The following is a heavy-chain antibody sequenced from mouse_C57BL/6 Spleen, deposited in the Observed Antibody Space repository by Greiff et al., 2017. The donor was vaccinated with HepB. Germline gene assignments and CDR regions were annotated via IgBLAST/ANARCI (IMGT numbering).Heavy chain of an antibody. CDR1: GYAFSSYW. D-gene: IGHD2-5*01. CDR2: IYPGDGDT. V-gene: IGHV1-80*01. CDR3: ARKDSNYLYYKDY. J-gene: IGHJ2*01. Sequence: QVQLQQSGAELVKPGASVKISCKASGYAFSSYWMNWVKQRPGKGLEWIGQIYPGDGDTNYNGKFKGKATLTADKSSSTAYMQLSSLTSEDSAIYFCARKDSNYLYYKDYRGQRTALTVAT.